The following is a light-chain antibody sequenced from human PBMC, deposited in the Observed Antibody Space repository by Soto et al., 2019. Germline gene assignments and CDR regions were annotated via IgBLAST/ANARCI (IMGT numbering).Light chain of an antibody. V-gene: IGKV1-17*01. CDR3: LQHNTYPRT. Sequence: DIQMTQSPSSLSASVGDRVTITSPASQGVGNDLNWYQEKAGKAPKRLIYSASSLQSGVPSRFSGSGSGTEFALTISTLQPEDIATYYCLQHNTYPRTFGQGTKVAIK. CDR2: SAS. J-gene: IGKJ1*01. CDR1: QGVGND.